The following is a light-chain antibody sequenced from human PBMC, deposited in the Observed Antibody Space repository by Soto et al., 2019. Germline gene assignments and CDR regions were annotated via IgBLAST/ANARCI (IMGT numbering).Light chain of an antibody. Sequence: EVMLIQSPATLSMSPGERATLSCRASETVATNLAWYQQKPGQAPRLLISGASTRAAGISDRFHCGGPGTEFTLTITSLRSEDSGTYYCQQYFEWPPMTFGQGTKVEI. V-gene: IGKV3-15*01. CDR3: QQYFEWPPMT. CDR2: GAS. J-gene: IGKJ1*01. CDR1: ETVATN.